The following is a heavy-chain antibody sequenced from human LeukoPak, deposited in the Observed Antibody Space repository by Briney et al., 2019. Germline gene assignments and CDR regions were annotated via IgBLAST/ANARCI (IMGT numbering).Heavy chain of an antibody. J-gene: IGHJ6*03. D-gene: IGHD6-13*01. CDR3: ARDSLRGSSWYENYYMDV. CDR1: GGSISSGSYY. CDR2: IYTSGST. V-gene: IGHV4-61*02. Sequence: SETLSLTCTVSGGSISSGSYYWSWIRQPAGKGLEWIGRIYTSGSTYYNPSLKSRVTISVDTSENQFSLKLSSVTAADTAVYYCARDSLRGSSWYENYYMDVWGKGTTVTVSS.